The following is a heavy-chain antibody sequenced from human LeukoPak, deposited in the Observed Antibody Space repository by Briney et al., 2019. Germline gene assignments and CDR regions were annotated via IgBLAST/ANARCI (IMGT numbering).Heavy chain of an antibody. CDR1: GYTFTSYG. CDR2: ISAYNGNT. Sequence: ASVKVSCKASGYTFTSYGISWVRQAPGQGLEWMGWISAYNGNTNYAQKLQGRVTMTTDTSTSTAYMELSSLRSEDTAVYYCARLTMFRGVIYGTDWHSDLWGRGTLVTVSS. CDR3: ARLTMFRGVIYGTDWHSDL. J-gene: IGHJ2*01. D-gene: IGHD3-10*01. V-gene: IGHV1-18*01.